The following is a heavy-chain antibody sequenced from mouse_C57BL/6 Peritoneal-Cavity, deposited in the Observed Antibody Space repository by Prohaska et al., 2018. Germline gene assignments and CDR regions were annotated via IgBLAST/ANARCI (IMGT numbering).Heavy chain of an antibody. CDR3: ARSADGYPFAY. D-gene: IGHD2-3*01. V-gene: IGHV9-2*01. J-gene: IGHJ3*01. Sequence: QIQFVQSGPELTKPGETVKISCKASVYTFTEYPMHWVKQAPGKGFKLMCLINNICGELTYADDFKGRFADTLEPSARTAYLQINKRINEETATDLRARSADGYPFAYRRQGTLVTVSA. CDR2: INNICGEL. CDR1: VYTFTEYP.